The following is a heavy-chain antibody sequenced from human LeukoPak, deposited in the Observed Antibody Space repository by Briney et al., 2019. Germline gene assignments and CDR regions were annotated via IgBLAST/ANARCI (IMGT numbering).Heavy chain of an antibody. CDR3: TTDLRFPDQPLHY. J-gene: IGHJ4*02. D-gene: IGHD3-3*01. V-gene: IGHV3-15*01. Sequence: PGGSLRLSCAASGFIFSNAWMSWVRQAPGKGLEWVGRIKSKTDGGTTDYAAPVKGRFTISRDDSKNTLYLQMNSLKTEDTAVYYCTTDLRFPDQPLHYWGQGTLVTVSS. CDR1: GFIFSNAW. CDR2: IKSKTDGGTT.